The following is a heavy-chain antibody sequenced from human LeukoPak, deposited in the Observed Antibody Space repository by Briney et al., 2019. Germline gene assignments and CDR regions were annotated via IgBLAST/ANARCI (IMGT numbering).Heavy chain of an antibody. D-gene: IGHD3-22*01. CDR3: AKALGYYYDSSGYSGGVDY. V-gene: IGHV3-23*01. CDR2: ISGSGGST. CDR1: GFTFSSYA. Sequence: GGSLRLSCAASGFTFSSYAMSWVRQAPGKGLEWVSAISGSGGSTYYADSVKGRFTISRDNSKNTLYLQMNSLRAEDTAVYYCAKALGYYYDSSGYSGGVDYWGQGTLVTVSS. J-gene: IGHJ4*02.